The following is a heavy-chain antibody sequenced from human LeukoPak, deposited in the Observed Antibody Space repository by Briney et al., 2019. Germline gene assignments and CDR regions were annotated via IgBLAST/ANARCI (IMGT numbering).Heavy chain of an antibody. D-gene: IGHD6-13*01. V-gene: IGHV1-2*02. J-gene: IGHJ4*02. CDR2: INPNSGGT. CDR1: GYTFTGYY. Sequence: PGASVKVSCKASGYTFTGYYMHWVRQAPGQGLERMGWINPNSGGTNYAQKFQGRVTMTRDTSISTAYMELSRLRSDDTAVYYCARDRSIAAAGTLDYWGQGTLVTVSS. CDR3: ARDRSIAAAGTLDY.